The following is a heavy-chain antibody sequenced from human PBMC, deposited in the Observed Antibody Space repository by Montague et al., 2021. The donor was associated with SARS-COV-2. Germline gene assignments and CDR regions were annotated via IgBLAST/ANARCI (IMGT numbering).Heavy chain of an antibody. Sequence: SETLSLTCTVSGGSISSYYWSWIRQPPGKGLEWIGYIYYSGSTNXNPSLKSRVTISVDTSKNQCSIKLSPGTDTDTAAYYCARLARGEYYDFWSGFHEYPHLCRGLDVWGQGTLVPVSS. J-gene: IGHJ5*01. V-gene: IGHV4-59*08. CDR3: ARLARGEYYDFWSGFHEYPHLCRGLDV. CDR1: GGSISSYY. CDR2: IYYSGST. D-gene: IGHD3-3*01.